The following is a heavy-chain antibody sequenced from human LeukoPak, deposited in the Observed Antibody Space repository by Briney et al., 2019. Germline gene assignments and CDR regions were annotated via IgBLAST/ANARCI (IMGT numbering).Heavy chain of an antibody. V-gene: IGHV3-23*01. CDR2: ISGGDGTT. CDR1: GFSFHTYD. J-gene: IGHJ4*01. CDR3: ARTLYPWNFDF. D-gene: IGHD2-2*02. Sequence: PGGTLRLSCAASGFSFHTYDMNWVRQAPGKGLEWVSTISGGDGTTHYADSVKGRFTISRDNSKNTLYLQMTSLRADDTAVYYCARTLYPWNFDFWGQGILVTVSS.